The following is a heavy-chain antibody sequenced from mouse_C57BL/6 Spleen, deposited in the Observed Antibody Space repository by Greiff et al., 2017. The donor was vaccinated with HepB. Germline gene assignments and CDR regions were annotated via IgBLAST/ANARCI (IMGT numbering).Heavy chain of an antibody. D-gene: IGHD1-1*01. V-gene: IGHV1-26*01. CDR3: ARSVAGGYYDAMDD. J-gene: IGHJ4*01. CDR2: INPNNGGT. Sequence: EVQLQQSGPELVKPGASVKISCKASGYTFTDYYMNWVKQSHGKSLEWIGDINPNNGGTSYNQKFKGKATLTVDKSSSTAYMELRSLTSEDSAVYYWARSVAGGYYDAMDDWGQGTSVTVSS. CDR1: GYTFTDYY.